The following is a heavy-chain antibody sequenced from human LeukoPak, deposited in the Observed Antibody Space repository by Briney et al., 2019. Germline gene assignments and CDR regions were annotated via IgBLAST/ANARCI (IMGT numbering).Heavy chain of an antibody. J-gene: IGHJ3*02. CDR3: ARANREIPNAFDI. D-gene: IGHD1-26*01. V-gene: IGHV4-59*01. CDR1: GGSISSYY. Sequence: SETLSLTCTVSGGSISSYYWSWIRQPPGKGLEWIGYIYYSGSTNYNPSLKSRVTISVDTSKNQFSLKLSSVTAADTAVYYCARANREIPNAFDIWGQGTMVTVSS. CDR2: IYYSGST.